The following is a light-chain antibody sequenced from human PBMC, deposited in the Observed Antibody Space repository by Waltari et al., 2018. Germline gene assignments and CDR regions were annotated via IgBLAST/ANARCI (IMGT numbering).Light chain of an antibody. CDR3: QQSYSTPPWT. J-gene: IGKJ1*01. CDR2: AAS. V-gene: IGKV1-39*01. CDR1: QSISSY. Sequence: DIQMTQSPSSLSASVGDRVTITCRASQSISSYLNWYQQKPGKAPKLLIYAASSLQSGVPSMFSGSGSGTDFTLTISSLQPEDVATYYCQQSYSTPPWTFGQGTKVEIK.